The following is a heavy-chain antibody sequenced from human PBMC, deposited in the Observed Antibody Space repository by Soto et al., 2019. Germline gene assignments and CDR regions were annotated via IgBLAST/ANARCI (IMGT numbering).Heavy chain of an antibody. V-gene: IGHV4-30-4*01. Sequence: PSETLSLTCTVSGGSISSGDYYWSWIRQPPWKGLEWIGYIYYSGSTYYNPSLKSRVTISVDTSKNQFSLKLSSVTAADTAVYYCARDGSGSYIGHYYYYYGMDVWGQGXTVTV. CDR3: ARDGSGSYIGHYYYYYGMDV. D-gene: IGHD3-10*01. CDR2: IYYSGST. CDR1: GGSISSGDYY. J-gene: IGHJ6*02.